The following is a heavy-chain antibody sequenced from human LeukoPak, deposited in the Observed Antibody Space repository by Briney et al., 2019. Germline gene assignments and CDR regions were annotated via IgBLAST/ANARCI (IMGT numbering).Heavy chain of an antibody. V-gene: IGHV3-7*01. CDR1: GFTFSTYW. CDR2: IQQDGSEK. D-gene: IGHD3-3*02. CDR3: ARVSHFWSGVDY. Sequence: GGSLRLSCAASGFTFSTYWMSWVRQAPGKGLEWVANIQQDGSEKYYVDSVKGRFTISRDNAKNSLYLQTNSLTAEDTAVYYCARVSHFWSGVDYWGQGTLVTVSS. J-gene: IGHJ4*02.